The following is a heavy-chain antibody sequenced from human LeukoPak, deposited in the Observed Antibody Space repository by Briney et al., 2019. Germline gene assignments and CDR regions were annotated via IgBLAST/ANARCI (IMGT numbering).Heavy chain of an antibody. V-gene: IGHV3-30*18. J-gene: IGHJ6*03. D-gene: IGHD3-16*01. CDR1: GFTFSSYA. CDR3: AKGRGSGYNYYMDV. CDR2: ISYDGSNR. Sequence: GGSLRLSCAASGFTFSSYAMSWVRQAPGKGLEWVAVISYDGSNRYYADSVKGRFTISRDNSKNTLYLQMNSLRAEDTAVYYCAKGRGSGYNYYMDVWGKGTTVTVSS.